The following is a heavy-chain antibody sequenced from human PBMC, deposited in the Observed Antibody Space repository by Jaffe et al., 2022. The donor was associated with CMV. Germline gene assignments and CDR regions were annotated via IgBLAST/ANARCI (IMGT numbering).Heavy chain of an antibody. CDR1: GGTFSSYA. V-gene: IGHV1-69*09. CDR3: ARVLGMDYYDSSGYGAFDI. Sequence: QVQLVQSGAEVKKPGSSVKVSCKASGGTFSSYAISWVRQAPGQGLEWMGRIIPILGIANYAQKFQGRVTITADKSTSTAYMELSSLRSEDTAVYYCARVLGMDYYDSSGYGAFDIWGQGTMVTVSS. D-gene: IGHD3-22*01. J-gene: IGHJ3*02. CDR2: IIPILGIA.